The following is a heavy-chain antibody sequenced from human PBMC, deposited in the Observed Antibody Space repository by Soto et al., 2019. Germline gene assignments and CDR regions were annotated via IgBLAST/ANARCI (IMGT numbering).Heavy chain of an antibody. CDR3: AGLYYYGSGSYYNDGDYYYYMDV. Sequence: EVQLVESGGGLVKPGGSLRLSCAASGFTFSSYSMNWVRQAPGKGLEWVSSISSSSSYIYYADSVKGRFTISRDNAKNSLYLQMNSLRAEDTAVYYCAGLYYYGSGSYYNDGDYYYYMDVWGKGTTVTVSS. V-gene: IGHV3-21*01. CDR2: ISSSSSYI. J-gene: IGHJ6*03. CDR1: GFTFSSYS. D-gene: IGHD3-10*01.